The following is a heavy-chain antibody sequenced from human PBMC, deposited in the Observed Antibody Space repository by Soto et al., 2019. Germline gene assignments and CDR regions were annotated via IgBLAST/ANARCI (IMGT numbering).Heavy chain of an antibody. CDR1: GGSFSGYS. J-gene: IGHJ5*02. D-gene: IGHD3-10*01. CDR3: ARDRATMVRGVIPRWFDP. V-gene: IGHV4-34*01. Sequence: SETLSLTCAVYGGSFSGYSWSWIRQPPGKGLEWIGEINHSGSTNYNPSLKSRVTISVDTSKNQFSLKLSSVTAADTAVYYCARDRATMVRGVIPRWFDPWGQGTLVTVSS. CDR2: INHSGST.